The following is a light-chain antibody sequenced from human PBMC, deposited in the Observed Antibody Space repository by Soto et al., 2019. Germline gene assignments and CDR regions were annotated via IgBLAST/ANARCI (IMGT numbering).Light chain of an antibody. Sequence: IQMTQSPSSLSASTGDRVTITCRASQGISSYLAWYQQKPGKAPKLLIYAASTLQSGVPSRFSGSGSGTDFTLTISCLQSEDFATYYCQQYYSYPRAFGGGTKVDIK. V-gene: IGKV1-8*01. CDR1: QGISSY. J-gene: IGKJ4*01. CDR2: AAS. CDR3: QQYYSYPRA.